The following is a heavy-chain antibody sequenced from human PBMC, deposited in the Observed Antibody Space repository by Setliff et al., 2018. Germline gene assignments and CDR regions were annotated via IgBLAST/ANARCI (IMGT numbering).Heavy chain of an antibody. V-gene: IGHV4-59*12. J-gene: IGHJ1*01. CDR2: IHDSGSA. CDR3: ARGGRDNGDYVYIQH. Sequence: PSETLSLTCTVSGDSMSVSYWIWIRQAPGKGLENIGFIHDSGSAHHNPSLRSRVTISVDTSKNQFSLKLTSVTAADTAIYYCARGGRDNGDYVYIQHWGQGTLVTVSS. CDR1: GDSMSVSY. D-gene: IGHD4-17*01.